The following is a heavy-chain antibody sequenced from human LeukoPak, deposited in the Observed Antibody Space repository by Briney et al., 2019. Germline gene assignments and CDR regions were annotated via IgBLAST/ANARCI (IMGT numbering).Heavy chain of an antibody. Sequence: TGGSLGLSCAASGFPFNAYWMTWVRQAPGKGLEWVANIRQDGDTKYYVDSVKGRFTIPRDNAMNSLYLQMNSLRAEDTAIYYCARSLPYGTTWYGRSDFWGQGTLVTVSS. CDR3: ARSLPYGTTWYGRSDF. V-gene: IGHV3-7*03. CDR1: GFPFNAYW. J-gene: IGHJ4*02. D-gene: IGHD6-13*01. CDR2: IRQDGDTK.